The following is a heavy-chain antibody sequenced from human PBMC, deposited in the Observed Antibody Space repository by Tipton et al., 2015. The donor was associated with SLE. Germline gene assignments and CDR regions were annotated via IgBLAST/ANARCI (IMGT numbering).Heavy chain of an antibody. Sequence: TLSLTCTVSGGSINAIEYHWGWIRQPPGKGLEWIGGIFYGGSAHYNPSLSSRVAIYEDPSNHQFFLRLNSVTAADTARYFCARETGDAYEWGQGTLVTVSS. CDR3: ARETGDAYE. CDR2: IFYGGSA. CDR1: GGSINAIEYH. V-gene: IGHV4-39*02. D-gene: IGHD7-27*01. J-gene: IGHJ4*02.